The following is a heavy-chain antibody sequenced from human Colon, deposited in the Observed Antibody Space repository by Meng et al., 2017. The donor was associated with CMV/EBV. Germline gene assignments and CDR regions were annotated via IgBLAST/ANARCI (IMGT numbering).Heavy chain of an antibody. CDR3: ARDLEWELSFDP. V-gene: IGHV3-74*01. CDR1: GFTFSYYL. D-gene: IGHD1-26*01. CDR2: IKTDGSTT. Sequence: VQLVWSGVGLVQPWGSLRLSCAASGFTFSYYLMHWVRQAPGKGLVWVSRIKTDGSTTNYADSVKGRFTISRDNAKNTLYLQMNSLRAEDTAVYYCARDLEWELSFDPWGQGTLVTVSS. J-gene: IGHJ5*02.